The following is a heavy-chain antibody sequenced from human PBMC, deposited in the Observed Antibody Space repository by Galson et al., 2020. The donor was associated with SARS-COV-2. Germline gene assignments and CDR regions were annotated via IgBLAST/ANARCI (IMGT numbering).Heavy chain of an antibody. J-gene: IGHJ4*02. V-gene: IGHV4-59*01. CDR2: SYYIGST. Sequence: SETLSLTCTVSGGSINTYYWSWIRQPPGKALEFIGYSYYIGSTNYNPSLESRVTMSVDRSKNQFSLKVTSVTAADTAVYYCAMGRRCSGGTCYGLFDYWGQGIRGTVSS. CDR3: AMGRRCSGGTCYGLFDY. CDR1: GGSINTYY. D-gene: IGHD2-15*01.